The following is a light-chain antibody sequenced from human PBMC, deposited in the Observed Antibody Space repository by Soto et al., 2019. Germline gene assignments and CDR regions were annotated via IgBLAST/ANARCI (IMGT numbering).Light chain of an antibody. CDR1: SSAVGGYNY. V-gene: IGLV2-14*01. J-gene: IGLJ1*01. CDR3: GSYTTSNTRQIV. Sequence: QSALTQPASVSGSPGQSITISCTGTSSAVGGYNYVSWYQQHPGKAPKFMIYDVSNRPSGVSNRFSGSKSGNTASLTISGLQAEDEADYYCGSYTTSNTRQIVFGTGTKLTVL. CDR2: DVS.